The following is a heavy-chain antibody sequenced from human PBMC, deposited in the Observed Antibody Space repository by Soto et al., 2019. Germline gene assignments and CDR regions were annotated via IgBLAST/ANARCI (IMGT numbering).Heavy chain of an antibody. Sequence: QVQLVESGGGVVQPGRSLRLSCAASGFTFSSYGMHWVRQAPGKGLEWVAVIWYDGSNKYYADSVKGRFTISRDNSKNTLSLQTKSLRAEDTAVYYCASEYCSGGRCYYSGMAVWGQGTTVTVSS. J-gene: IGHJ6*02. CDR1: GFTFSSYG. V-gene: IGHV3-33*01. CDR3: ASEYCSGGRCYYSGMAV. D-gene: IGHD2-15*01. CDR2: IWYDGSNK.